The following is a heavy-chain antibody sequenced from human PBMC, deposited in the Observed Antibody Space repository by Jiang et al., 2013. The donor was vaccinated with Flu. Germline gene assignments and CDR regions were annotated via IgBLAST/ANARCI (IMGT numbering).Heavy chain of an antibody. D-gene: IGHD3-3*01. CDR1: GFTFTSSA. J-gene: IGHJ3*02. CDR3: AARPPQITILDRDAFDI. Sequence: SGAEVKKPGTSVKVSCKASGFTFTSSAVQWVRQARGQRLEWIGWIVVGSGNTNYAQKFQERVTITRDMSTSTAYMELSSLRSEDTAVYYCAARPPQITILDRDAFDIWGQGTMITVSS. V-gene: IGHV1-58*01. CDR2: IVVGSGNT.